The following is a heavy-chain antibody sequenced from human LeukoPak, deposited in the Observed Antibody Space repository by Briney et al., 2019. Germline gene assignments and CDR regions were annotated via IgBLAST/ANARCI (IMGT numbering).Heavy chain of an antibody. CDR3: TRDLMDYDVSTGLHHYYMDV. CDR1: GFNFRSYA. CDR2: LTGTGSTT. Sequence: PGGFLTLSCEASGFNFRSYAMSWVRQAPGKGLQWVAALTGTGSTTYYADSVKGRFTISRDNAKNTLYLQMNTLRVEDTAVYYCTRDLMDYDVSTGLHHYYMDVWGQGTTVTVSS. D-gene: IGHD3-9*01. V-gene: IGHV3-23*01. J-gene: IGHJ6*02.